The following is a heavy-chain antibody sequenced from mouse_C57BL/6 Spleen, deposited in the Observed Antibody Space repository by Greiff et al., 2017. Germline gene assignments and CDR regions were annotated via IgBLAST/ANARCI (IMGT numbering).Heavy chain of an antibody. CDR1: GYTFTSYG. V-gene: IGHV1-81*01. J-gene: IGHJ4*01. CDR3: AREDLDYYAMDY. Sequence: QVQLKESGAELARPGASVKLSCKASGYTFTSYGISWVKQRTGQGLEWIGEIYPRSGNTYYNEKFKGKATLTADKSSSTAYMELRSLTSEDSAVYFCAREDLDYYAMDYWGQGTSGTVSS. CDR2: IYPRSGNT.